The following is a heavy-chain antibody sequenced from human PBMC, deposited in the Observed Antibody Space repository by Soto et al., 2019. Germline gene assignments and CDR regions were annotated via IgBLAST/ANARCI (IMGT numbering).Heavy chain of an antibody. V-gene: IGHV5-51*03. J-gene: IGHJ4*02. Sequence: EVQLVQSGAEVKKPGESLKISCKGSGYSFTSYWIGWVRQMPGKGLEWMGIIYPGDSDTRYSPSFQGQVTISADKSISTAYLQGSSLKASDTAMYYCAIAVAALSGGYYFDYWGQGTLVTVSS. CDR2: IYPGDSDT. CDR3: AIAVAALSGGYYFDY. D-gene: IGHD6-19*01. CDR1: GYSFTSYW.